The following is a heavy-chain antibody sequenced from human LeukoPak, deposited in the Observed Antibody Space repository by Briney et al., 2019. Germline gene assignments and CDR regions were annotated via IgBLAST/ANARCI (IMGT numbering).Heavy chain of an antibody. D-gene: IGHD5-24*01. V-gene: IGHV1-69*04. CDR1: GGTFSSYA. CDR3: ARDGDGYPSGNWFDP. J-gene: IGHJ5*02. CDR2: IIPIFGIA. Sequence: SVKVSCKASGGTFSSYAISWVRQAPGQGLEWMGRIIPIFGIANYAQKFQGRVTITADKSTSTAYMELSSLRPEDTAVYYCARDGDGYPSGNWFDPWGQGTLVTVSS.